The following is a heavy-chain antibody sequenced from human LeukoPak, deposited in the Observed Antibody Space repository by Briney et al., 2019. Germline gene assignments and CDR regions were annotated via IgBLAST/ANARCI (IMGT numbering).Heavy chain of an antibody. CDR1: GFTFSSYG. V-gene: IGHV3-30*18. J-gene: IGHJ6*02. Sequence: PGGSLRLSCAASGFTFSSYGMHWVRQAPGKGLEWVAVISYDGSNKYYADSVKGRFTISRDNSKNTLYLQMNSLRAEDTAVYYCAKGYYSNSSYYYYYGMDVWGQGTTVTVSS. CDR3: AKGYYSNSSYYYYYGMDV. CDR2: ISYDGSNK. D-gene: IGHD4-11*01.